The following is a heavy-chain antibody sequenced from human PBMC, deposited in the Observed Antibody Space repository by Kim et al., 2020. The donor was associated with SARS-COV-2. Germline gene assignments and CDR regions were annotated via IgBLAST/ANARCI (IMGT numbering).Heavy chain of an antibody. CDR1: GRSIISSASY. Sequence: SETLSLTCTVSGRSIISSASYWGWIRQPPGKGLEWLGNIYFRGSTYYNPSLKSRVTISVDTSENQFSLRVTSVTAADTAVYYCVRHSREYVDNESFCYFVIWGRGTLVSVSS. V-gene: IGHV4-39*01. CDR3: VRHSREYVDNESFCYFVI. J-gene: IGHJ2*01. D-gene: IGHD3-16*01. CDR2: IYFRGST.